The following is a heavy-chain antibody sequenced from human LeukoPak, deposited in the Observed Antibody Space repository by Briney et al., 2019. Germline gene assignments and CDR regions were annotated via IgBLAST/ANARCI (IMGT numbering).Heavy chain of an antibody. D-gene: IGHD5-18*01. CDR2: IIPILGIA. Sequence: GASVKVSCKASGGTFSSYAINWVRQAPGQGLELMGRIIPILGIATYAQKFQGRVTITSDKSTSTDYMALSSPRTEDTAVYYCAGGEDTAMVILDYWGQGTLVTVSS. J-gene: IGHJ4*02. CDR1: GGTFSSYA. V-gene: IGHV1-69*04. CDR3: AGGEDTAMVILDY.